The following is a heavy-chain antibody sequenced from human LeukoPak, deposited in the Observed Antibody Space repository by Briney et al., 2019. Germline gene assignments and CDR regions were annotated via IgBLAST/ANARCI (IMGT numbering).Heavy chain of an antibody. J-gene: IGHJ4*02. CDR1: GGSFSGYY. Sequence: SETLSLTCAVYGGSFSGYYRSWIRQPPGKGLEWIGEINHSGSTDYNPSLKSRVTISVDTSKNQFSLKLSSVTAADTAVYYCARAARGDHAIDYWGQGTLVTVSS. D-gene: IGHD2-21*02. CDR2: INHSGST. CDR3: ARAARGDHAIDY. V-gene: IGHV4-34*01.